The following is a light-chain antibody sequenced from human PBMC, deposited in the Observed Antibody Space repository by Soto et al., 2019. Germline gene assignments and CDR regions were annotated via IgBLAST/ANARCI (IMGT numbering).Light chain of an antibody. J-gene: IGLJ1*01. CDR2: GNS. CDR3: ISYRGTDSPYV. Sequence: QSVLTQPPSVSGAPGQRVTISCTGSSSNIGAGYDVHWYQQLPGTAPKLLIYGNSNRPSGVPDRFSGSKSGTSASLAITGLQAEDEADYYCISYRGTDSPYVFGSGTKLTVL. V-gene: IGLV1-40*01. CDR1: SSNIGAGYD.